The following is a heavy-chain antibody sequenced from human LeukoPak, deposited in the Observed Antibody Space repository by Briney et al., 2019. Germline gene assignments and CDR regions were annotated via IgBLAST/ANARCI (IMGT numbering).Heavy chain of an antibody. V-gene: IGHV4-34*01. CDR2: INHSGST. J-gene: IGHJ5*02. D-gene: IGHD6-19*01. Sequence: SETLSLTCAVYGGSSSGYYWSWIRQPPGKGLEWIGEINHSGSTNYNPSLKSRVTISVDTSKNQLSLKLSSVTAADTAVYYCARGSKQWLVRGNNWFDPWGQGTLVTVSS. CDR3: ARGSKQWLVRGNNWFDP. CDR1: GGSSSGYY.